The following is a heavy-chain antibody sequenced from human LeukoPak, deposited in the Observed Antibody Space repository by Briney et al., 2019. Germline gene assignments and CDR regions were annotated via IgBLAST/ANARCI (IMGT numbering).Heavy chain of an antibody. CDR3: ARHDTAMATDYGMDV. D-gene: IGHD5-18*01. CDR2: ISSRGSTI. V-gene: IGHV3-11*01. J-gene: IGHJ6*02. CDR1: GFTFSDYY. Sequence: GGSLRLTCAASGFTFSDYYMSWIRQAPGRGLEWVSYISSRGSTIYYADSVKGRFTISRDNAKNSLYLQMNSLRAEDTAVYYCARHDTAMATDYGMDVWGQGTTVTVSS.